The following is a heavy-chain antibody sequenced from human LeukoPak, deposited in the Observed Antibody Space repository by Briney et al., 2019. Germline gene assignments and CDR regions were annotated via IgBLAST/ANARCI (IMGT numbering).Heavy chain of an antibody. V-gene: IGHV3-30*18. CDR1: GFTFNSYG. D-gene: IGHD5-18*01. CDR3: AKDRVDTFNWFDP. Sequence: GGSLRLSCAASGFTFNSYGMHWVRQAPGKGLEWVAVISYDGSKKYYADFVKGRFTISRDNSKNTLYLQMNSLRAEDTAVYYCAKDRVDTFNWFDPWGQGTLVTVSS. CDR2: ISYDGSKK. J-gene: IGHJ5*02.